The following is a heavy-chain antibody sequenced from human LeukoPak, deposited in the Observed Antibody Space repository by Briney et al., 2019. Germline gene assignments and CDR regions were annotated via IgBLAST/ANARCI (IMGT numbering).Heavy chain of an antibody. J-gene: IGHJ5*02. CDR2: ISGSGGST. Sequence: GGSLRLSCAASGFTFSSYAMSWVRQAPGKGLEWVSAISGSGGSTYYADSVKGRFTISRDNSKNTMYLQMNSPRAEDTAVYYCAKVPAAILIPNWFDPWGQGTLVTVSS. D-gene: IGHD2-2*01. CDR1: GFTFSSYA. CDR3: AKVPAAILIPNWFDP. V-gene: IGHV3-23*01.